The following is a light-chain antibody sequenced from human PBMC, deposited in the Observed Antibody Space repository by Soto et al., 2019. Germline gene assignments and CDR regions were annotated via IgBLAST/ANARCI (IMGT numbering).Light chain of an antibody. CDR1: QGISSW. CDR3: QQANSFPIP. CDR2: VAS. J-gene: IGKJ5*01. Sequence: DIQMTQSPSSVSASVGDRVTITCRASQGISSWLAWYQQKPGKAPKLLIYVASILQSGVPSRFSGSGSGTAFTLALSSLQPENFATYSCQQANSFPIPFGQGARLEIK. V-gene: IGKV1-12*01.